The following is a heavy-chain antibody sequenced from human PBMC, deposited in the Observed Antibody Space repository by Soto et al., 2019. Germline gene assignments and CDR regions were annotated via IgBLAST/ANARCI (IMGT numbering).Heavy chain of an antibody. CDR3: ARESRCAKGAGH. Sequence: QVQLVQSGAEVKRPGSSVKVSCESSGDTFNSYVISWVRQAPGQGLEWMGGIIPIIGVTHDAQKFQGRVTVGALSPTGTAYTEVTNLRFEGIAPACCARESRCAKGAGHWGQGTQVTVSS. D-gene: IGHD6-19*01. J-gene: IGHJ4*02. CDR2: IIPIIGVT. V-gene: IGHV1-69*17. CDR1: GDTFNSYV.